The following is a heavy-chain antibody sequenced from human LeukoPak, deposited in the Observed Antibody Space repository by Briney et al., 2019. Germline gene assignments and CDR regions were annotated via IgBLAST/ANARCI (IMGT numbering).Heavy chain of an antibody. Sequence: SETLSLTCTVSGGSISSYYWSWIRQPPGKGLEWIGYISYSGGTNYNPSLKSRVTISLDTSKNQFSLELSSVTAADTAVYYCARHENYYDSSGYYYHWGQGTLVTVSS. CDR1: GGSISSYY. V-gene: IGHV4-59*08. CDR2: ISYSGGT. J-gene: IGHJ1*01. D-gene: IGHD3-22*01. CDR3: ARHENYYDSSGYYYH.